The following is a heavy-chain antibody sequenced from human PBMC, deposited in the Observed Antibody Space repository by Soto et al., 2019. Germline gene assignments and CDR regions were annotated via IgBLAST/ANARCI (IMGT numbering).Heavy chain of an antibody. D-gene: IGHD3-3*01. Sequence: KPSETLSLTCAVYGASLSDNYCNWLRQPPGKGLEWIGEINHSGNTNYNPSLRSRVTISIDTSKNQLSLNLRSVSAADTAVYYCARGRSEFDAWGQGTPVTVSS. V-gene: IGHV4-34*01. CDR2: INHSGNT. CDR3: ARGRSEFDA. J-gene: IGHJ5*02. CDR1: GASLSDNY.